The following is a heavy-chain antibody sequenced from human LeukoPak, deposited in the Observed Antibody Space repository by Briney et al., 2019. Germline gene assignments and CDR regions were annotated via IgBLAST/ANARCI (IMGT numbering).Heavy chain of an antibody. V-gene: IGHV4-30-4*01. Sequence: SETLSLTCTVSGGSVTSGDYYWSWIRQPPGKGLEWIAYMYYSGSTYYNPSLRSRVTMSADTSKNQLSLKLRSVTAADTAVYYCARPYYYDSRIDPWGQGILVTVSS. D-gene: IGHD3-22*01. J-gene: IGHJ5*02. CDR2: MYYSGST. CDR1: GGSVTSGDYY. CDR3: ARPYYYDSRIDP.